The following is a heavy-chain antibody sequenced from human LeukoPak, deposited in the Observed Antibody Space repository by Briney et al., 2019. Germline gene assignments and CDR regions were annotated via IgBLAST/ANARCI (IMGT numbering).Heavy chain of an antibody. CDR1: GYTFTGYY. CDR3: ARDVPYYDSSGYPLDY. D-gene: IGHD3-22*01. CDR2: INPNSGGT. J-gene: IGHJ4*02. V-gene: IGHV1-2*02. Sequence: ASVKVSCKASGYTFTGYYMHWVRQAPGQGLEWMGWINPNSGGTNYAQKLQGRVTMTTDTSTSTAYMELRSLRSDDTAVYYCARDVPYYDSSGYPLDYWGQGTLVTVSS.